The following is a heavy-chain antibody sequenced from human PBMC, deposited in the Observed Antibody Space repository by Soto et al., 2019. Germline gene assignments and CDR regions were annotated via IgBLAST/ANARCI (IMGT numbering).Heavy chain of an antibody. V-gene: IGHV4-34*01. D-gene: IGHD5-18*01. CDR2: INHSGST. CDR1: GGSFSGYC. Sequence: LSLTCAVYGGSFSGYCWSWIRQPPGKGLEWIGEINHSGSTNYNPSLKSRVTISVDTSKNQFSLKLSSVTAADTAVYYCAREAYSYGFDYWGQGTLVTVSS. J-gene: IGHJ4*02. CDR3: AREAYSYGFDY.